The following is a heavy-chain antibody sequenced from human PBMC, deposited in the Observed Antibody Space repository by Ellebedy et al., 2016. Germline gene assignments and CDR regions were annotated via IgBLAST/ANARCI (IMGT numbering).Heavy chain of an antibody. CDR1: GFTFSKYS. V-gene: IGHV3-21*01. Sequence: GESLKISCAASGFTFSKYSMNWVRQAPGKGLEWVASMSSDSYYIYYRDSVKGRFTISRDNAKNSLYLQMNSLRAEDTAVYYCARGGLGSTTGDFWGQGTLVTVSS. D-gene: IGHD1-26*01. CDR2: MSSDSYYI. CDR3: ARGGLGSTTGDF. J-gene: IGHJ4*02.